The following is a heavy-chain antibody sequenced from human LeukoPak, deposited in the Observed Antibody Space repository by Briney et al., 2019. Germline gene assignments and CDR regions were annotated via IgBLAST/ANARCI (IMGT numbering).Heavy chain of an antibody. V-gene: IGHV3-30-3*01. J-gene: IGHJ3*02. D-gene: IGHD3-10*01. CDR2: ISYDGSNK. CDR1: GFTFSSYA. Sequence: PGRSLRLSCAASGFTFSSYAMHWVRQAPGKGLEWVAVISYDGSNKYYADSVKGRFTISRDNSKNTLYLQMNSLRAEDTAVYYCVRVMVRGVVFHAFDIWGQGTMVTVSS. CDR3: VRVMVRGVVFHAFDI.